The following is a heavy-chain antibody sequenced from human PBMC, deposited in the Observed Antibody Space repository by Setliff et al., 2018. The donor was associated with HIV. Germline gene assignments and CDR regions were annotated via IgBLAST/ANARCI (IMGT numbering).Heavy chain of an antibody. CDR1: GFTFSSYG. CDR2: ISDSSSYI. CDR3: ARDGIDHNGYLDAFDI. V-gene: IGHV3-21*01. D-gene: IGHD2-8*01. J-gene: IGHJ3*02. Sequence: GGSLRLSCAASGFTFSSYGMNWVRKAPGKGMEWVSSISDSSSYIYYADSVKGRFTISRDNARNSLHLQMNSLRAEDTAVYYCARDGIDHNGYLDAFDIWGQGTMVTVSS.